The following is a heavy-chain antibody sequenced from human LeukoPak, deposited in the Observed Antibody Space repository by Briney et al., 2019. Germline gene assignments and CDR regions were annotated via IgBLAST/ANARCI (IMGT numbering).Heavy chain of an antibody. D-gene: IGHD2-8*01. J-gene: IGHJ6*03. V-gene: IGHV3-74*01. CDR3: AKDRVFYYYYMDV. CDR2: INSDGSST. CDR1: GFTFSSYW. Sequence: QPGGSLRLSCAASGFTFSSYWMHWVRQAPGKGLVWVSRINSDGSSTSYADSVKGRFTTSRDNAKDTLYLQMNSLRAEDTAVYYCAKDRVFYYYYMDVWGKGTTVTVSS.